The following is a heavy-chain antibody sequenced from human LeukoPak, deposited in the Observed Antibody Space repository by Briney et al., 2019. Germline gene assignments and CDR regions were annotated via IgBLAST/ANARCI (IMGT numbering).Heavy chain of an antibody. J-gene: IGHJ4*02. CDR2: MNPNSGYT. D-gene: IGHD6-19*01. V-gene: IGHV1-8*01. CDR3: ARVAGSADY. Sequence: ASVKVSCKASGYAFTSLDINWVRQATGQGLEWMGWMNPNSGYTGSAQKFQGRLTMTRDTPISTAYMELTSLTSEDTAMYYCARVAGSADYWGQGTLVTVSS. CDR1: GYAFTSLD.